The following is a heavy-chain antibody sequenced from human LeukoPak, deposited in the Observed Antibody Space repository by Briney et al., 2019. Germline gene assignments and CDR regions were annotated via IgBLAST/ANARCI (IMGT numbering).Heavy chain of an antibody. D-gene: IGHD6-19*01. CDR2: IYSGGST. V-gene: IGHV3-66*01. Sequence: GGSLTLSCAASGFTVSSNYMSWVRQAPGKGLEWVSVIYSGGSTYYADSVKGRFTISRDNSKNTLYLQMNSLRAEDTAVYYCARDPDPTGSGWYFDYWGQGTLDTVSS. J-gene: IGHJ4*02. CDR3: ARDPDPTGSGWYFDY. CDR1: GFTVSSNY.